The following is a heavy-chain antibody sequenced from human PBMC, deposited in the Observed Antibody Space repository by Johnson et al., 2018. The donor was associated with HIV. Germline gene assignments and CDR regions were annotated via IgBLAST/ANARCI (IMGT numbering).Heavy chain of an antibody. CDR2: IRSSGSTI. V-gene: IGHV3-11*04. CDR1: GFTFSDYY. Sequence: QVQLVESGGGLVKPGGSLRLSCAASGFTFSDYYMNWIRQAPGKGLEWVSYIRSSGSTIYYADSVKGRFTISRDNAKNSRYLQMNSLRAEDTAVYYCAREMRWPSKAAFDIWGQGTMVTVSS. D-gene: IGHD5-24*01. J-gene: IGHJ3*02. CDR3: AREMRWPSKAAFDI.